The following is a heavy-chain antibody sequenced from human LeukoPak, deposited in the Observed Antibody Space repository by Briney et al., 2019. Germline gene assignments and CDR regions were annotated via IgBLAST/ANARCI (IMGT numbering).Heavy chain of an antibody. D-gene: IGHD6-13*01. Sequence: SETLSPTCTVSGGSISSYYWSWIRQPPGKGLEWIGYIYYSGSTNYNPSLKSRVTISVDTSKNQFSLKLSSVTAADTAVYYCARGDAIAAAGAYNWFDPWGQGTLVTVSS. CDR1: GGSISSYY. J-gene: IGHJ5*02. V-gene: IGHV4-59*01. CDR3: ARGDAIAAAGAYNWFDP. CDR2: IYYSGST.